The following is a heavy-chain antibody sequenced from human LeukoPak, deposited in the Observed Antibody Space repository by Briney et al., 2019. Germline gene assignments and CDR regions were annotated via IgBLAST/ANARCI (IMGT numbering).Heavy chain of an antibody. CDR2: IYPGDSDT. V-gene: IGHV5-51*01. D-gene: IGHD1-26*01. CDR3: ATRVGTTGLDS. Sequence: GESLKISCKASGYNFTNYWIGWVRQMSGKGLEWMGIIYPGDSDTRYSPSFQGQVTISADKSISTAYLQWSSLKASDTAMYYCATRVGTTGLDSWGQGTLVTVSS. J-gene: IGHJ4*02. CDR1: GYNFTNYW.